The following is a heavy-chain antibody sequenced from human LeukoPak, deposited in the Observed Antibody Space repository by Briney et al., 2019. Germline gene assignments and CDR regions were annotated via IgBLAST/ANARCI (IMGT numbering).Heavy chain of an antibody. CDR2: ISYDGSNK. CDR3: ARGYDSNLDYYYYMDV. CDR1: GFTFSSYG. J-gene: IGHJ6*03. V-gene: IGHV3-30*03. Sequence: GRSLRLSCAASGFTFSSYGMHWVRQAPGKGLEWVAVISYDGSNKYYADSVKGRFTISRDNSKNTLYLQMNSLRAEDTAVYFCARGYDSNLDYYYYMDVWGKGTTVTVSS. D-gene: IGHD3-16*01.